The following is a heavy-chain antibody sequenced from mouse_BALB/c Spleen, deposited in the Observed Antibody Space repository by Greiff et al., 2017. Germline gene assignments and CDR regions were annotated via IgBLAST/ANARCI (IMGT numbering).Heavy chain of an antibody. CDR2: ISYSGST. V-gene: IGHV3-2*02. CDR3: APYDGYLAY. J-gene: IGHJ3*01. D-gene: IGHD2-3*01. CDR1: GYSITSDYA. Sequence: VQLKESGPGLVKPSQSLSLTCTVTGYSITSDYAWNWIRQFPGNKLEWMGYISYSGSTSYNPSLKSRISITRDTSKNQFFLQLNSVTTEDTATYYCAPYDGYLAYWGQGTLVTVSA.